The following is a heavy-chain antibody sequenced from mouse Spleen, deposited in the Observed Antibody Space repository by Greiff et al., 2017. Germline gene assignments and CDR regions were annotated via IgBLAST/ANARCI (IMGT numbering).Heavy chain of an antibody. J-gene: IGHJ2*01. D-gene: IGHD2-10*01. CDR3: ARHPSYYGKPPYYFDY. CDR1: GFTFSDYY. V-gene: IGHV5-12*01. Sequence: EVMLVESGGGLVQPGGSLKLSCAASGFTFSDYYMYWVRQTPEKRLEWVAYISNGGGSTYYPDTVKGRFTISRDNAKNTLYLQMSRLKSEDTAMYYCARHPSYYGKPPYYFDYWGQGTTLTVSS. CDR2: ISNGGGST.